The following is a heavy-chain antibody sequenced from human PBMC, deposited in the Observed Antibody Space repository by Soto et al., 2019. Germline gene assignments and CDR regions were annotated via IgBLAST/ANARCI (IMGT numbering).Heavy chain of an antibody. V-gene: IGHV3-21*01. CDR2: ISSSSYI. CDR1: GFTFSSYA. CDR3: ARPPNWNDGVDY. D-gene: IGHD1-20*01. J-gene: IGHJ4*02. Sequence: GGSLRLSCAASGFTFSSYAMSWVRQAPGKGLEWVSSISSSSYIYYADSVKGRFTISRDNAKNSLYLQMNSLRAEDTAVYYCARPPNWNDGVDYWGQGTLVTVSS.